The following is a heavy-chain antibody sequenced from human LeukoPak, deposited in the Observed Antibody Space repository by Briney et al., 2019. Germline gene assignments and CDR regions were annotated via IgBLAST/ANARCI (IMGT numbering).Heavy chain of an antibody. CDR1: GFTFSSYG. V-gene: IGHV3-7*01. CDR2: INQDGSEK. J-gene: IGHJ6*03. D-gene: IGHD5-18*01. CDR3: ARRNKIQLWSYYYFYFMDV. Sequence: GGSLRLSCAASGFTFSSYGMHWVRQAPGKGLEWVANINQDGSEKYYVDSVKGRFTISRDNAKNSLYLQMNSLSPEDTAVYYCARRNKIQLWSYYYFYFMDVWGKGTTVTISS.